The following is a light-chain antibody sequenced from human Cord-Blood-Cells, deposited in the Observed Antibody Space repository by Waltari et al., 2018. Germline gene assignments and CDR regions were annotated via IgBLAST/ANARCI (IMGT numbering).Light chain of an antibody. CDR2: DVS. Sequence: QSALTQPRPVSGSPGQSVTISCTGTSSVVGGYNHVSWYKQHPGKAPKLMIYDVSKRPSGVPDRFSGSKSGNTASLTISGLQAEDEAGYYCCSYAGSYTLVFGGGTKLTVL. CDR1: SSVVGGYNH. V-gene: IGLV2-11*01. CDR3: CSYAGSYTLV. J-gene: IGLJ2*01.